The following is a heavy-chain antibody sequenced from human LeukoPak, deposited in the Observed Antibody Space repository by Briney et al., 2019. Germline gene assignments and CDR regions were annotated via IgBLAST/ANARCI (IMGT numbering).Heavy chain of an antibody. CDR3: ARARGAAFDY. D-gene: IGHD2-15*01. V-gene: IGHV6-1*01. Sequence: SQTLSLTCAISGDSVSSNSVTWNWIRQSSSSGLEWLGRAYYRSKRYNDYAVSVKSRININPDTSKNQFSLQLNSVTPEDTAVYYCARARGAAFDYWGQGTLVTVSS. CDR2: AYYRSKRYN. J-gene: IGHJ4*02. CDR1: GDSVSSNSVT.